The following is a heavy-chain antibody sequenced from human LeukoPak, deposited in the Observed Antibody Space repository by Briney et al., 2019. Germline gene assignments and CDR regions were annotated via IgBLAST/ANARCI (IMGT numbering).Heavy chain of an antibody. Sequence: ASVKVSCKASGFTFTSSAVQWVRQARGQRLEWIGWIVVGRGNTNYAQKFQERVTITRDMSTSTAYMELSSLRSEDTAVYYCAADSVAGSRNFDYWGQGTLVTVSS. V-gene: IGHV1-58*01. D-gene: IGHD6-19*01. CDR2: IVVGRGNT. CDR3: AADSVAGSRNFDY. J-gene: IGHJ4*02. CDR1: GFTFTSSA.